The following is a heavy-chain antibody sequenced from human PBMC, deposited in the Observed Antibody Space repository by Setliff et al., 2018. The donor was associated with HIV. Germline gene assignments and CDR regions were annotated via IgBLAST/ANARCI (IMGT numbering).Heavy chain of an antibody. J-gene: IGHJ4*02. CDR2: IHTSGNA. CDR1: GGSISSGTYC. D-gene: IGHD6-19*01. V-gene: IGHV4-61*09. Sequence: PSETLSLTCTVSGGSISSGTYCWSWIRQPAGKGLEWSGHIHTSGNANYNPSLNSRVTISVDKSKNHFSLKLSSVTAADAAVYFCARSLLPGISVAGTIGYWGQGSLVTVSS. CDR3: ARSLLPGISVAGTIGY.